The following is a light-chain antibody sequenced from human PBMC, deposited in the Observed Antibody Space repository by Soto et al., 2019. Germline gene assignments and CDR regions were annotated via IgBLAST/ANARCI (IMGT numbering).Light chain of an antibody. CDR1: QSVSSSY. Sequence: EIVLTQSPGTLSLSPGERATLSCRASQSVSSSYLAWYQQKPGQAPRLLIYGASSRDTGIPDRFSGSESGTDFTLTISRLEPQDFAVYYCQQYGSSPLFTFGQGTKLEIK. V-gene: IGKV3-20*01. J-gene: IGKJ2*01. CDR2: GAS. CDR3: QQYGSSPLFT.